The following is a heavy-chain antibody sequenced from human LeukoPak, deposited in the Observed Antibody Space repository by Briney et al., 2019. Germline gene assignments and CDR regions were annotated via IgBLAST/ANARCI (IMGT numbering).Heavy chain of an antibody. Sequence: ASVKVSCKASGYTFIGSYMHWVRQAPGQRLEWMGWINAGNGNTKYSQKFQGRVTITRDTSASTAYMELSSLRSEDTAMYYCARDLGLSSGYAYYYYGMDVWGQGTTVIVSS. J-gene: IGHJ6*02. V-gene: IGHV1-3*01. CDR2: INAGNGNT. CDR3: ARDLGLSSGYAYYYYGMDV. CDR1: GYTFIGSY. D-gene: IGHD3-22*01.